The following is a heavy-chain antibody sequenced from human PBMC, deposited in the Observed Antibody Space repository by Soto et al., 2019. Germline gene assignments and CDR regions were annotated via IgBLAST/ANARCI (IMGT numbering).Heavy chain of an antibody. CDR3: AKGDAYYVFWSGYPNYYYYGMDV. D-gene: IGHD3-3*01. V-gene: IGHV3-30*18. CDR2: ISYDGSNK. CDR1: GCTFSGFG. J-gene: IGHJ6*02. Sequence: GRSLRPPRAAFGCTFSGFGVHRVLQATGKGLEWVAVISYDGSNKYYADSVKGRFTISRDNSKNTLYLQMNSLRAEDTAVYYCAKGDAYYVFWSGYPNYYYYGMDVWGQGTTVTVPS.